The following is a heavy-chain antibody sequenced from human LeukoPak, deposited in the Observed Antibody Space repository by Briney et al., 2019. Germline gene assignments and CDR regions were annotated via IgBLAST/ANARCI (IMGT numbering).Heavy chain of an antibody. CDR2: INPNSGGT. Sequence: GASVKVSCEASGYTFTGYYMHWVRQAPGQGLEWMGWINPNSGGTNYAQKFQGRVTMTRDTSISTAYMELSRLRSDDTAVYCCAGTYGDPHLFDYWGQGTLVTVSS. CDR3: AGTYGDPHLFDY. V-gene: IGHV1-2*02. D-gene: IGHD4-17*01. J-gene: IGHJ4*02. CDR1: GYTFTGYY.